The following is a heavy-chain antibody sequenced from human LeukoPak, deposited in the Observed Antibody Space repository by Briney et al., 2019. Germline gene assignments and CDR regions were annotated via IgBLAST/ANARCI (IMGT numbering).Heavy chain of an antibody. V-gene: IGHV4-4*07. J-gene: IGHJ4*02. D-gene: IGHD3-10*01. CDR1: GGSISSYY. Sequence: TSETLSLACTVSGGSISSYYWSWIRQPAGKGLEWIGRIYTSGSTNYNPSLKSRVTISVNTSKNQFSLKLSSVTAADTAVYYCARHNNMYYGSGSYYLPSFDYWGQGTLVTASS. CDR2: IYTSGST. CDR3: ARHNNMYYGSGSYYLPSFDY.